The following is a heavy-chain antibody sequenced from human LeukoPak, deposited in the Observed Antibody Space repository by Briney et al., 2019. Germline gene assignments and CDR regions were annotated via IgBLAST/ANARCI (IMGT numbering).Heavy chain of an antibody. CDR2: LRCDGSNQ. CDR1: GFTFSSYG. D-gene: IGHD5-18*01. CDR3: AKDSTAMGDFDY. J-gene: IGHJ4*02. V-gene: IGHV3-30*02. Sequence: GGSLRLSCAASGFTFSSYGMHWVRQAPGKGLEGVEFLRCDGSNQYYADSVKGRFTISRDNSKNTLYLQMTSLRAEDTAVYYCAKDSTAMGDFDYWGQGTLVTVSS.